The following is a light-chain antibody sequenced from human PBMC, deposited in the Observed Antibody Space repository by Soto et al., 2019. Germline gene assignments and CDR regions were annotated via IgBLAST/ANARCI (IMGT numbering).Light chain of an antibody. Sequence: QSVLTQPPSASGTPGQRVTISCSGTSSNLGSNYVYWYQQFPGTAPKLLIYRNNKLPAGVPDRFSGSNAGTSASLAIGGLRSEDEAYYYCSAWDDSLRGYVFGTGTKVTVL. CDR2: RNN. V-gene: IGLV1-47*01. CDR1: SSNLGSNY. J-gene: IGLJ1*01. CDR3: SAWDDSLRGYV.